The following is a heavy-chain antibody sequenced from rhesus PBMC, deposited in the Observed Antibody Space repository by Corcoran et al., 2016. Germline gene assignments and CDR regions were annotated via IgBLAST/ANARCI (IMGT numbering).Heavy chain of an antibody. CDR3: ARNYEDDYGYFPFDY. CDR2: IYGSSGIT. V-gene: IGHV4-165*01. Sequence: QVQLQESGPGLVKPSETLSLTCAVSGGSISRNYWSWIRQPPGKGLDWIVYIYGSSGITYYNPSLKSRVTISTDTSKNQFSLKLSAVTAADTAVYYCARNYEDDYGYFPFDYWGQGVLVTVSS. D-gene: IGHD3-9*01. CDR1: GGSISRNY. J-gene: IGHJ4*01.